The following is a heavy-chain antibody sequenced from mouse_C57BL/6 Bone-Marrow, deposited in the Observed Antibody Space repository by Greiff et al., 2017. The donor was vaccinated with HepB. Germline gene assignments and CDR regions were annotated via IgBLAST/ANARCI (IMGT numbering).Heavy chain of an antibody. J-gene: IGHJ1*03. CDR1: GFTFSSYA. V-gene: IGHV5-4*01. CDR2: ISDGGSYT. Sequence: EVQVVESGGGLVKPGGSLKLSCAASGFTFSSYAMSWVRQTPEKRLEWVATISDGGSYTYYPDNVKGRFTISRDNAKNNLYLQMSHLKSEDTAMYYCARVASNYGYFDVWGTGTTVTVSS. D-gene: IGHD2-10*02. CDR3: ARVASNYGYFDV.